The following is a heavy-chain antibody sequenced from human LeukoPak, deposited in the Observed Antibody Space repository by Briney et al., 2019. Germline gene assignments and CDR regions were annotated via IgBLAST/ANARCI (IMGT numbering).Heavy chain of an antibody. V-gene: IGHV3-21*01. D-gene: IGHD2-2*01. CDR1: GFTFSSYS. Sequence: GGSLRLSCAASGFTFSSYSMNWVRQAPGKGLDWVSSISSSSSYIYYADSVKGRFTISRDNAKNSLYLQMNSLRAEHTAVYYCARAPSNDDIVVVPAAPYYMDVWGKGTTVTVSS. CDR2: ISSSSSYI. J-gene: IGHJ6*03. CDR3: ARAPSNDDIVVVPAAPYYMDV.